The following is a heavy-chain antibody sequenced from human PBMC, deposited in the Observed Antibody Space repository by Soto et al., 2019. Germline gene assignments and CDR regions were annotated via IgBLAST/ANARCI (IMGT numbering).Heavy chain of an antibody. D-gene: IGHD3-3*01. CDR2: ISSSSSYI. Sequence: GGSLRLSYAASGFTFSSYSMIWVRQAPGKGLEWVSSISSSSSYIYYADSVKGRFTISRDNAKNSLYLQMNSLRAEDTAVYYCAREGYYDFWSGKTEGSWFDPWGQGTPVTVSS. CDR3: AREGYYDFWSGKTEGSWFDP. J-gene: IGHJ5*02. CDR1: GFTFSSYS. V-gene: IGHV3-21*01.